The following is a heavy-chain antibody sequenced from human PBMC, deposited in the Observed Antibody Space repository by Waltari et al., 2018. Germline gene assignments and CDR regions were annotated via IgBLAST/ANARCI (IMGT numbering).Heavy chain of an antibody. Sequence: QVQLVQSGAEVTKPGASVKVSCKASGYTFTTYAMHWVRQAPGQRLEWMGWINAGNGNTKYSQKFQGRVTMTRDTSASTAYMELSSLRSEDTAVYYCARAPGGSSSRYYGMDVWGQGTTVTVSS. D-gene: IGHD6-6*01. CDR1: GYTFTTYA. V-gene: IGHV1-3*01. CDR2: INAGNGNT. CDR3: ARAPGGSSSRYYGMDV. J-gene: IGHJ6*02.